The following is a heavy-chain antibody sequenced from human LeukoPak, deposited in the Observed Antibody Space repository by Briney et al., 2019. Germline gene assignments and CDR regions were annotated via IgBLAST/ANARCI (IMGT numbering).Heavy chain of an antibody. J-gene: IGHJ5*02. CDR3: ARRGAKTGSFDP. CDR1: GGSFSGYY. CDR2: INHSGST. Sequence: SETLSLTCAVYGGSFSGYYWSWIRQPPGKGLEWIGEINHSGSTNYNPSLKSRVTISVDTSKNQFSLKLSSVTAADTAVYYCARRGAKTGSFDPWGQGTLVTVSS. D-gene: IGHD1-26*01. V-gene: IGHV4-34*01.